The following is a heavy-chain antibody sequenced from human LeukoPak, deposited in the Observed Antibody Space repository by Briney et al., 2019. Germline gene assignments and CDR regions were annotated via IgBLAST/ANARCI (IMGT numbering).Heavy chain of an antibody. J-gene: IGHJ4*02. D-gene: IGHD6-19*01. V-gene: IGHV3-30-3*02. CDR2: ISYDGSNK. CDR1: GFTFSSYA. Sequence: GRSLRLSCAASGFTFSSYAMHWVRQAPGKGLEWVAVISYDGSNKYYADSVKGRFTISRDNSKNTLYLQMNSLRAEDTAVYYCAKHSVLGQWLVGAYFDYWGQGTLVTVSS. CDR3: AKHSVLGQWLVGAYFDY.